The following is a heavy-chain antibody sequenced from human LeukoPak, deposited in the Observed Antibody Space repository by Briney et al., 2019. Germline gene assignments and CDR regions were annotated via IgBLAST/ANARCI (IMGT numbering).Heavy chain of an antibody. J-gene: IGHJ5*02. CDR1: GFTFASHA. Sequence: SGGSLRLSCAASGFTFASHAMTWVRQAPGKGLEWVSSISATDGSTYYAASVRGRFTISRDNSKNTLFLQMNSLGAEDTALYYCVACASASCYGDRFDPWGQGTLVTVSS. CDR2: ISATDGST. V-gene: IGHV3-23*01. CDR3: VACASASCYGDRFDP. D-gene: IGHD2-2*01.